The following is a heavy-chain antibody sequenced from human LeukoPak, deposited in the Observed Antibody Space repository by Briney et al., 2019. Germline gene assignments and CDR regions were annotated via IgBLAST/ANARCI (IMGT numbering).Heavy chain of an antibody. CDR1: GGTFSSYA. V-gene: IGHV1-69*13. CDR3: ARDGYCSSTSCRIAHYYYYYYMDV. CDR2: IIPIFGTA. J-gene: IGHJ6*03. D-gene: IGHD2-2*01. Sequence: ASVKVSCKASGGTFSSYAISWVRQAPGQGLEWMGGIIPIFGTANYAQKFQGRVTITADESTSTAYMELSSLRSEDTAVYYCARDGYCSSTSCRIAHYYYYYYMDVWGKGTTVTVSS.